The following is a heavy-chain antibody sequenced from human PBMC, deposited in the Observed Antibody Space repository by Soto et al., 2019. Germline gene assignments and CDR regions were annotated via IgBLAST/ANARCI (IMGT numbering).Heavy chain of an antibody. J-gene: IGHJ6*02. CDR1: GYTFTSYG. V-gene: IGHV1-18*01. CDR3: ARDMYSSSWYLSPQQYYYYGMDV. CDR2: ISAYNGNT. Sequence: ASVKVSCKASGYTFTSYGISWVRQAPGQGLEWMGWISAYNGNTNYAQKLQGRVTMTTDTSTSTAYMELRSLRSDDTAVYYCARDMYSSSWYLSPQQYYYYGMDVWGQGTTVTVSS. D-gene: IGHD6-13*01.